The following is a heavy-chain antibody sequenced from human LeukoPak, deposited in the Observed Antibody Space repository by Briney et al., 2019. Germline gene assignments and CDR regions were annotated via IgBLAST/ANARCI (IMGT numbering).Heavy chain of an antibody. CDR1: GFTFSSYS. V-gene: IGHV3-48*04. Sequence: GGSLRLSCAASGFTFSSYSMNWVRQAPGKGLEWVSYISSGGSTTYYAGSVKGRFTVSRDNAKNSLYLQMNSLRAEDTAVYYCARDHMGYDYWGQGTLVIVSS. CDR2: ISSGGSTT. J-gene: IGHJ4*02. D-gene: IGHD1-26*01. CDR3: ARDHMGYDY.